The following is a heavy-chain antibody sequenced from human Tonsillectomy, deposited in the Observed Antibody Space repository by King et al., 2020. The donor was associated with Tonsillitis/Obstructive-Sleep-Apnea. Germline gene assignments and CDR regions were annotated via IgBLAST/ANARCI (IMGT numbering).Heavy chain of an antibody. CDR2: INHSGST. V-gene: IGHV4-34*01. CDR1: GGSFNYYF. J-gene: IGHJ6*03. CDR3: ARVIPIFGVIIIGSYSYMDV. D-gene: IGHD3-3*02. Sequence: VQLQQWGAGLLKPSETLSLTCGVYGGSFNYYFWTWIRQPPGKGLEWIGEINHSGSTYYNPSLKSRVTISVDTSKNKVSLKVSSVNAADTAVYYCARVIPIFGVIIIGSYSYMDVWGKGTTVTVSS.